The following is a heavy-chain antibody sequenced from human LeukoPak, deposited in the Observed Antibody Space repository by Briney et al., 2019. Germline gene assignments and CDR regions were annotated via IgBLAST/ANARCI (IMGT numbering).Heavy chain of an antibody. J-gene: IGHJ4*02. CDR3: TRGLLWFGELSPPGY. V-gene: IGHV1-3*01. Sequence: ASVKVSCKASGYTFTNYAIHWVRQAPGQRLEWMGWINAGNDNTKYSQKFQGRVTITRDTSASTVYMELSSLRSEGMAVYYCTRGLLWFGELSPPGYWGQGTLITVSS. D-gene: IGHD3-10*01. CDR2: INAGNDNT. CDR1: GYTFTNYA.